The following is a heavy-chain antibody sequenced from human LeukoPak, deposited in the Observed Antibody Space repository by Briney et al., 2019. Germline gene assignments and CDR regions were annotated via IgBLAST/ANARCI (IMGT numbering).Heavy chain of an antibody. V-gene: IGHV4-4*02. Sequence: SETLSLTCAVSGGSISSSSSICWTWVRQPPGKGLEWIGEIYDSGATNYNPSLKSRVTMLLDKSKDQFSLKLNSVTAADTAVYYCARNGGNSDYDYWGQGTLVTVSA. J-gene: IGHJ4*02. CDR2: IYDSGAT. CDR3: ARNGGNSDYDY. D-gene: IGHD4-23*01. CDR1: GGSISSSSSIC.